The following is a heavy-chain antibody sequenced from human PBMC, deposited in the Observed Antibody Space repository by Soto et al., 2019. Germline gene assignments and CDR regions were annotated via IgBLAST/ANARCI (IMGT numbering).Heavy chain of an antibody. V-gene: IGHV3-23*01. CDR1: GFTFSSYA. D-gene: IGHD5-18*01. J-gene: IGHJ4*02. Sequence: GGSLRLSCAASGFTFSSYAMSWVRQAPGKGLEWVSAISGSGGSTYYADPVKGRFTISRDNSKNTLYLQMKSLRAEDTAVYYCAKDVYPAPNTAMVTWDYWGQGTLVTVSS. CDR3: AKDVYPAPNTAMVTWDY. CDR2: ISGSGGST.